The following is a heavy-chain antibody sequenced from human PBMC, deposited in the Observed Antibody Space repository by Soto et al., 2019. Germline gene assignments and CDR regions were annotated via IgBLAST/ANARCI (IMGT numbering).Heavy chain of an antibody. D-gene: IGHD2-15*01. J-gene: IGHJ4*02. V-gene: IGHV3-23*01. CDR2: ISGSGVST. CDR1: GFTFSTYD. CDR3: AKDCSGGSCYYDY. Sequence: GGSLRLPCAASGFTFSTYDMCWVRQAPGKGLEWVSGISGSGVSTWYADSVKGRFTISRDNSKNTLYLQMNSLRAEDTAVYYCAKDCSGGSCYYDYWGQGTLVTVSS.